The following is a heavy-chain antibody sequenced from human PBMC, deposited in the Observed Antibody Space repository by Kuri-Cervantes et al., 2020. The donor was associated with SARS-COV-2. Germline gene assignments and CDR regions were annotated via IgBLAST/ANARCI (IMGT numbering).Heavy chain of an antibody. J-gene: IGHJ4*02. CDR2: ITYDGHNE. V-gene: IGHV3-30*03. CDR3: ARGSASAWDPPEN. D-gene: IGHD1-26*01. CDR1: GFTFSSYG. Sequence: GESLKISCEASGFTFSSYGMHWVRQAPGKGLEWVAVITYDGHNEYYAATAKGRFTISRDNSRKTLYLQMDSLRPDDTGVYYCARGSASAWDPPENWGQGNLVHVSS.